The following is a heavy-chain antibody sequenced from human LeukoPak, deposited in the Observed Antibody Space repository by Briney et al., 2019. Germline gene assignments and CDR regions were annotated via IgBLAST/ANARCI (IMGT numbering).Heavy chain of an antibody. D-gene: IGHD6-13*01. CDR1: SGSITIRDYY. CDR2: IYCSGST. V-gene: IGHV4-30-4*08. CDR3: ARVAGAAATPWD. Sequence: PSETLSLTCTVSSGSITIRDYYWSWIRQPPGKGLEWIGYIYCSGSTYYNPSLKSRVTISVDTSKNQFSLKLSSVTAADTAVYYCARVAGAAATPWDWGQGTLVTVSS. J-gene: IGHJ4*02.